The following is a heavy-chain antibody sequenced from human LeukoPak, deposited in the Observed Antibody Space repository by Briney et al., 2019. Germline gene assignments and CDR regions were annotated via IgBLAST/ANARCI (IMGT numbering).Heavy chain of an antibody. CDR3: ARERGYCSSSTCYTSDAFDI. CDR2: INPNSGGT. CDR1: GGTFSSYA. J-gene: IGHJ3*02. Sequence: ASVKVSCKASGGTFSSYAISWVRQAPGHGLEWMGWINPNSGGTKYAQRFQGRVTMTRDTSISTAYMELSRLRSDDTAVYYCARERGYCSSSTCYTSDAFDIWGQGTMVTVSS. V-gene: IGHV1-2*02. D-gene: IGHD2-2*02.